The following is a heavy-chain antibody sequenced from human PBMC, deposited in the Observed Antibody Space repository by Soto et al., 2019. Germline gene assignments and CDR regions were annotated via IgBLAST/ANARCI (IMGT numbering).Heavy chain of an antibody. J-gene: IGHJ4*02. Sequence: EVQLLESGGGLVQPGGSLRLSCAASGFTFSSYAMSWVRQAPGKGLEWVSAISGSGGSTYYADSVKGRFTISRDNSKNTLYLQMNSLRAEDTAVYYCAQTTAGTICGDYFDYWGQGTLVTVSS. CDR1: GFTFSSYA. CDR2: ISGSGGST. CDR3: AQTTAGTICGDYFDY. D-gene: IGHD3-3*01. V-gene: IGHV3-23*01.